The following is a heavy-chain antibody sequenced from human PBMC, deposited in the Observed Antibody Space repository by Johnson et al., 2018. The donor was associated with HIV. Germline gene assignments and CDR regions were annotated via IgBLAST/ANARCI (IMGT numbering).Heavy chain of an antibody. CDR3: AKGASGCQRRGAFHI. CDR2: IWYDGSNK. CDR1: GFNFSNYG. V-gene: IGHV3-33*06. J-gene: IGHJ3*02. Sequence: QMLLVESGGGVVQPGRSLRLSCAASGFNFSNYGMYWVRQAPGKGLEWVAVIWYDGSNKYYANSVKGRFIISRDNSKNTLYLQMDSLRAEDTAVYYCAKGASGCQRRGAFHIWGQGTMVTVSS. D-gene: IGHD1-26*01.